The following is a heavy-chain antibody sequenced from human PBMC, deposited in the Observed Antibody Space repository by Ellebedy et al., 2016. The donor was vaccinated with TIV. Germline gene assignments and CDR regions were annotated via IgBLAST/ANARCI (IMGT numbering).Heavy chain of an antibody. D-gene: IGHD1-1*01. CDR3: AKRRIWTFTTGIDY. V-gene: IGHV3-33*06. CDR1: GFTFSSYG. J-gene: IGHJ4*02. Sequence: GGSLRLXCAASGFTFSSYGMHWVRQAPGKGLEWVAVIWYDGSNKYYADSVKGRFTISRDNSKNTLYLQMNSLRAEDTAVHYCAKRRIWTFTTGIDYWGQGTLVTVSS. CDR2: IWYDGSNK.